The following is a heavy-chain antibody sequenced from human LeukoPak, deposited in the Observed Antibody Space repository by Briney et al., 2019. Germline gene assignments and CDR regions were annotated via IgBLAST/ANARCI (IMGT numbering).Heavy chain of an antibody. CDR3: ARDNYDILTGSNWYFDL. V-gene: IGHV3-33*01. D-gene: IGHD3-9*01. J-gene: IGHJ2*01. CDR1: GFTFSSYG. CDR2: IWYDGSKK. Sequence: GGSLRLSCAASGFTFSSYGMHWVRQAPGKGLEWVAVIWYDGSKKYYADSVKGRFTISRDNSKNTLNLQMNSLRAEDTAVYYCARDNYDILTGSNWYFDLWGRGTLVTVSS.